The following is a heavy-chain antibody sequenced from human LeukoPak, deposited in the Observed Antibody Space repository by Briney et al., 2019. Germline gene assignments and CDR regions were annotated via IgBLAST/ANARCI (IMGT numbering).Heavy chain of an antibody. V-gene: IGHV1-8*03. CDR2: MNPNSGNT. CDR3: ARGVDTAMVLNYYYCMDV. J-gene: IGHJ6*03. D-gene: IGHD5-18*01. CDR1: GYTFTNYD. Sequence: ASVKVSCKASGYTFTNYDINWVRQATGQGLECMGWMNPNSGNTGYAQKFQGRVTITRNTSISTAYMELSSLRSEDTAVYYCARGVDTAMVLNYYYCMDVWGKGTTVTVSS.